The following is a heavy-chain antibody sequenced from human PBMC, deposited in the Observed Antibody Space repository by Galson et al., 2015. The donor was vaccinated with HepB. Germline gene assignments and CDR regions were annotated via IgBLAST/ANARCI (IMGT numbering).Heavy chain of an antibody. J-gene: IGHJ4*02. Sequence: SLRLSCAASGFTFSSYGMYWVRQAPGKGLEWVAVISYDGSNKYYADSVKGRFTISRDNSKNTLYLQMNSLRAEDTAVYYCAKEYDSLHFHFDYWGQGTLVTVSS. CDR1: GFTFSSYG. CDR2: ISYDGSNK. D-gene: IGHD3-16*01. CDR3: AKEYDSLHFHFDY. V-gene: IGHV3-30*18.